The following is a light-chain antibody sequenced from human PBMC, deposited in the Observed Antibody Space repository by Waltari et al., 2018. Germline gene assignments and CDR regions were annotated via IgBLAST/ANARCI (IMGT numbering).Light chain of an antibody. CDR2: KAS. J-gene: IGKJ4*01. V-gene: IGKV1-5*03. Sequence: DIQMTHSPSTLSASVGDRVTITCRASQSISSWLAWYQQKPGKAPKLLIYKASTLESGVPSRFSGSGSGTEFTLTISSLQPDDFATYYCQQYHSYSRTFGGGTKVEIK. CDR1: QSISSW. CDR3: QQYHSYSRT.